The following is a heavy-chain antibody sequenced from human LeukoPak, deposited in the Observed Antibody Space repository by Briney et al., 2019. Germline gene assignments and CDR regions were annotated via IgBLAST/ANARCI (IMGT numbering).Heavy chain of an antibody. J-gene: IGHJ4*02. Sequence: PGGSLRLSCAASGFTFSDYYMSWIRQAPGKGLEWVSGISGSGASTYYADSEKGRFTISRDNSKNTVYLQMNSLRAEDTAIYYCAKEHNYGLDYFDSWGQGTLVTVSS. CDR2: ISGSGAST. CDR1: GFTFSDYY. CDR3: AKEHNYGLDYFDS. V-gene: IGHV3-23*01. D-gene: IGHD5-18*01.